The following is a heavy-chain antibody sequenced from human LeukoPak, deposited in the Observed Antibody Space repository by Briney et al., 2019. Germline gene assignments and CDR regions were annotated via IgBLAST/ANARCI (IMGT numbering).Heavy chain of an antibody. CDR1: GFTFSSYA. J-gene: IGHJ1*01. D-gene: IGHD6-13*01. Sequence: GGSLRLSCAASGFTFSSYAMSWVRQAPGKGLEWVSAISGSGGSTYYADSVKGRFTISRDNSKNTLYLQMNSLRAEDTAVCYCARGEYSSSWYAEYFQHWGQGTLVTVSS. CDR2: ISGSGGST. CDR3: ARGEYSSSWYAEYFQH. V-gene: IGHV3-23*01.